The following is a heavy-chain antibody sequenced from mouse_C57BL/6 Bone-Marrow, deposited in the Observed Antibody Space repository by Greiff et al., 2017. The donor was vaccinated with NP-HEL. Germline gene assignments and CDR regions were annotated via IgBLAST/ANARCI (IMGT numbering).Heavy chain of an antibody. CDR3: ARGGYYSNSFDY. D-gene: IGHD2-5*01. Sequence: QVQLKQPGAELVRPGSSVKLSCKASGYTFTSYWMHWVKQRPIQGLEWIGNIDPSDSETHYNQKFKDKATLTVDKSSSTAYMQLSSLTSEDSAVYYCARGGYYSNSFDYWGQGTTLTVSS. V-gene: IGHV1-52*01. J-gene: IGHJ2*01. CDR2: IDPSDSET. CDR1: GYTFTSYW.